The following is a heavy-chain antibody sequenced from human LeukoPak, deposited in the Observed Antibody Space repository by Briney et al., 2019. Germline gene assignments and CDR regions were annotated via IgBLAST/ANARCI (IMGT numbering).Heavy chain of an antibody. D-gene: IGHD6-13*01. CDR1: GFTFSSYW. J-gene: IGHJ4*02. V-gene: IGHV3-74*01. CDR3: ARDLFVSSFLLDY. CDR2: ISSDGSST. Sequence: GGSLRLSCAASGFTFSSYWVHWVRQAPGKGLVWVSRISSDGSSTSYADSVKGRFTISRDNAKNTLYLQMNSLRAEDTAVYYCARDLFVSSFLLDYWGQGTLVTVSS.